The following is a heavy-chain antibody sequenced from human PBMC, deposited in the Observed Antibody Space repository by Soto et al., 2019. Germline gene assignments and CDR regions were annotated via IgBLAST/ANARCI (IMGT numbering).Heavy chain of an antibody. CDR1: GYTFINYD. CDR3: ARGGRYNDYAGVVY. CDR2: MNPNSGNT. J-gene: IGHJ4*02. Sequence: QVQLVQSGAEVKQPGASVRVSCKTSGYTFINYDINWVRQATGQGLEWMGWMNPNSGNTGYAQKFQGRITMTRNTSITTAYMELSSLTSEDSAVYFCARGGRYNDYAGVVYWGQGALVTVSS. D-gene: IGHD5-12*01. V-gene: IGHV1-8*01.